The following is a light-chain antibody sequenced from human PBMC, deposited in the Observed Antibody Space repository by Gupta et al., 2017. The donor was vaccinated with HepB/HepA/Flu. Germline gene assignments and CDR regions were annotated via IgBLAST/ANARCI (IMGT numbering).Light chain of an antibody. Sequence: QSPLTQPPASSGSPGQAVTISCTGTSSDVGGYNHVSWYQQHPGTAPKLMIFEVNQRPSGVPDRFSGSKSGNTASLTVSGLQAEDEANYYCSSYEGSKNVVFGGGTKLTVL. J-gene: IGLJ2*01. CDR1: SSDVGGYNH. CDR3: SSYEGSKNVV. V-gene: IGLV2-8*01. CDR2: EVN.